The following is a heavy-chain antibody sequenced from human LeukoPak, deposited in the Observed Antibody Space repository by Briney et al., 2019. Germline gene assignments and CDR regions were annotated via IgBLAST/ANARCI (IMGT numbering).Heavy chain of an antibody. D-gene: IGHD3-10*01. CDR3: ARGGRTWYYGSGSYYNDY. V-gene: IGHV1-18*01. CDR2: ISAYNGNT. Sequence: ASVKVSCKASGYTFTSYGISWVRQAPGQGLEWMGWISAYNGNTNYAQKLQGRVTMTTDTSTSTAYMELRSLRSDDTAVYYCARGGRTWYYGSGSYYNDYWGQGTLVTVSS. J-gene: IGHJ4*02. CDR1: GYTFTSYG.